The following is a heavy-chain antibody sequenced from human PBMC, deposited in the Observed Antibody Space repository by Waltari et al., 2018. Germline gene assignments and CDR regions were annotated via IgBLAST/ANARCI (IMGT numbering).Heavy chain of an antibody. CDR3: ARRQLGGAFDP. J-gene: IGHJ5*02. D-gene: IGHD3-16*01. CDR2: ISPILGTAP. Sequence: QVQLVQSGAEVKKPGSSVKVSCKASGGTFGSYAITWVRQAPGEGLEWMGGISPILGTAPNYAQKFQGRLTVTADESTATVYMDLSSLRSDDTAVYYCARRQLGGAFDPWGQGTLVSVSS. V-gene: IGHV1-69*12. CDR1: GGTFGSYA.